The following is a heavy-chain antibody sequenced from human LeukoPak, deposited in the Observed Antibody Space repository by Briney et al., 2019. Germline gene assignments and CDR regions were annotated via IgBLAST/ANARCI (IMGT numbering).Heavy chain of an antibody. Sequence: PGGSLRLSCAASGFTVSSKYMSWVRQAPGKGLEWVSVIYSGGSTYYADSVKGRFTISRDNAKNSLYLQMNSLRAEDTAVYYCVRDNPRQQGFAYWGQGTLVTVSS. CDR3: VRDNPRQQGFAY. CDR1: GFTVSSKY. CDR2: IYSGGST. D-gene: IGHD6-13*01. V-gene: IGHV3-53*01. J-gene: IGHJ4*02.